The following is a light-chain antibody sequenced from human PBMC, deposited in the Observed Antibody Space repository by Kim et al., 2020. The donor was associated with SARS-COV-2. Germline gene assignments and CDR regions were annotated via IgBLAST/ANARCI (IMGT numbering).Light chain of an antibody. J-gene: IGKJ4*01. CDR1: QSVSSNY. CDR3: QQYDTSPSPLT. CDR2: GAS. Sequence: GESAPLSCRASQSVSSNYLAWYQQKPGQPPRLLIHGASSRATGIPDRFNGSGSGTDFTLTISRLEPEDFAVYYCQQYDTSPSPLTFGGGTKVDIK. V-gene: IGKV3-20*01.